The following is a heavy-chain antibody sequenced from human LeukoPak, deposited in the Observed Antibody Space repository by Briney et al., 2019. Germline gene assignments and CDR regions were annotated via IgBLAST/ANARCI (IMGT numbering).Heavy chain of an antibody. J-gene: IGHJ4*02. CDR2: INHSGST. CDR3: TGNGYYSLEY. CDR1: GGSFSGYY. Sequence: PSETLSLTCAVYGGSFSGYYWSWIRQPPGKGLEWIGEINHSGSTNYNPSLKSRVIISVDESKNQFSLKLSSVAAADTAVYYCTGNGYYSLEYWGQGTLVTVSS. V-gene: IGHV4-34*03. D-gene: IGHD3-3*01.